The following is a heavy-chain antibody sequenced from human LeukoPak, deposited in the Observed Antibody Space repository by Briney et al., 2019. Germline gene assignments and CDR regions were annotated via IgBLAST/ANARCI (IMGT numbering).Heavy chain of an antibody. CDR2: ISGSGGRT. CDR1: GFTLSSYA. CDR3: AKTSPDCSGGSCYRY. Sequence: GRSLRLSCAASGFTLSSYAMSWVRQAPGKGLEWVLAISGSGGRTYYADSVKGRFTISRDNSKNTLYLQMNSLRAEDTAVYYCAKTSPDCSGGSCYRYWGQGTLVTVSS. D-gene: IGHD2-15*01. V-gene: IGHV3-23*01. J-gene: IGHJ4*02.